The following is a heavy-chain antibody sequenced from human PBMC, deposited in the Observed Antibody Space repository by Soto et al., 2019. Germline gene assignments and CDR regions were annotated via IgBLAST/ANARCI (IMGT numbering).Heavy chain of an antibody. J-gene: IGHJ3*01. D-gene: IGHD6-19*01. CDR1: GYNFANYW. Sequence: GESLKISCQGSGYNFANYWIGWVRQMPGNGLECMGMIFPGDSETKYSLSLQGQVSISADKSISTAYLQWSTLKASDTAMYYCAAGYSTGLDGFDVWGQGTMVTVSS. V-gene: IGHV5-51*01. CDR2: IFPGDSET. CDR3: AAGYSTGLDGFDV.